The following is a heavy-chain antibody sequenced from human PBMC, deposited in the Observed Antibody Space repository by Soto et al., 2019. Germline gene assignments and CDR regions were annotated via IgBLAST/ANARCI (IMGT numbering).Heavy chain of an antibody. CDR3: AREHYYDSSGYTLGGMDV. D-gene: IGHD3-22*01. CDR2: IYYSGST. CDR1: GGSISSGSYY. J-gene: IGHJ6*02. Sequence: SETLSLTCTVSGGSISSGSYYWSWIRQHPGKGLEWIGYIYYSGSTYYNPSLKSRVTISVDTSKNQFSLKLSSVTAADTAVYYCAREHYYDSSGYTLGGMDVWGQGTTVTVSS. V-gene: IGHV4-31*03.